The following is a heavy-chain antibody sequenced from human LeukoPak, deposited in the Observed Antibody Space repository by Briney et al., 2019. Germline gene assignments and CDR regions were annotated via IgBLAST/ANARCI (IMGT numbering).Heavy chain of an antibody. CDR1: GFTFNNYG. CDR3: AREYSGSYYVAAFDV. Sequence: GSLRLSCAASGFTFNNYGMHWVRQAPGKGLEWVAVIRSDGNNKYYVDSVKGRFTVSRDKSKNTLYLQMNSLRAEDTAVYYCAREYSGSYYVAAFDVWGQGTLVTVSS. CDR2: IRSDGNNK. D-gene: IGHD1-26*01. J-gene: IGHJ3*01. V-gene: IGHV3-33*01.